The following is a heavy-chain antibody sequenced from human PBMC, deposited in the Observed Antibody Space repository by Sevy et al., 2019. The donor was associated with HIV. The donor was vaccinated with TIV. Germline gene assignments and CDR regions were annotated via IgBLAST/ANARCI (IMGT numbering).Heavy chain of an antibody. CDR2: IWYDGTIK. CDR1: GFTFSSYV. CDR3: ARGGGYCGGDCYSIDY. V-gene: IGHV3-33*08. J-gene: IGHJ4*02. Sequence: GGSLRLSCAASGFTFSSYVMRWVRQAPGKGLEWVALIWYDGTIKYYADSVKGRFTISRDNSKDTLFLQMNSLTPEDTTVYYCARGGGYCGGDCYSIDYWGQGALVTVSS. D-gene: IGHD2-21*02.